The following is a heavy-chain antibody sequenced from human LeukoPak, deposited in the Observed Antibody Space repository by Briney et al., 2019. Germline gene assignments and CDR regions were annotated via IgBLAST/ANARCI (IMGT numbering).Heavy chain of an antibody. CDR1: GFTFSSYA. V-gene: IGHV3-23*01. CDR2: ISGSGGST. CDR3: AKDGGGITTNWFDP. J-gene: IGHJ5*02. D-gene: IGHD3-22*01. Sequence: GGSLRLSCAASGFTFSSYAMSWVRQAPGKGLEWVSAISGSGGSTYYADSVKGRFTISRDNSKNTLCLQMNSLRAEDTAVYYCAKDGGGITTNWFDPWGQGTLVTVSS.